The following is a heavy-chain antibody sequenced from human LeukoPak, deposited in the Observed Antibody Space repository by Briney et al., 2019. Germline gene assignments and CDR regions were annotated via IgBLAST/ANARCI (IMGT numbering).Heavy chain of an antibody. D-gene: IGHD2-15*01. CDR1: GGSISSGSYY. CDR3: ARSVVVVAAITYNWFDP. V-gene: IGHV4-61*02. CDR2: IYTSGST. Sequence: PSQTLSLTCTVSGGSISSGSYYWSWIRQPAGKGLEWIGRIYTSGSTNYNPSLKSRVTMSVDTSKNQFSLKLSSVTAADTAVYYCARSVVVVAAITYNWFDPWGQGTLVTVSS. J-gene: IGHJ5*02.